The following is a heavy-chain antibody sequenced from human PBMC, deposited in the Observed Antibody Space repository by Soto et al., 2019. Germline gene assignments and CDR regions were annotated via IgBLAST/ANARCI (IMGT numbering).Heavy chain of an antibody. CDR2: VFYSGNT. CDR1: GVSISTYY. D-gene: IGHD4-4*01. J-gene: IGHJ3*02. Sequence: QVQLQESGPGLVKPSETLSLTCTVSGVSISTYYWTWIRQPPGKGLEWIGQVFYSGNTNYNPSLKSRVTITVDASRNQFSLRLSSVTDADTAMYYCASRDYNDAFDIWGHGTLVTVSS. V-gene: IGHV4-59*01. CDR3: ASRDYNDAFDI.